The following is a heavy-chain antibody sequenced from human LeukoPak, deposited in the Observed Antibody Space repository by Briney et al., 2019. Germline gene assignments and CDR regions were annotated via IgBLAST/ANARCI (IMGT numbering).Heavy chain of an antibody. D-gene: IGHD3-9*01. CDR1: GFTFSNSW. J-gene: IGHJ4*02. V-gene: IGHV3-7*03. CDR2: INQDGSEK. CDR3: ARDRYFVY. Sequence: GGSLRLSCAASGFTFSNSWMSWVRQAPGKGLEWVASINQDGSEKYYVDSVKGRFTISRDNAKNSLNLQMNSLRAEDTALYYCARDRYFVYWGQGTLVTVSS.